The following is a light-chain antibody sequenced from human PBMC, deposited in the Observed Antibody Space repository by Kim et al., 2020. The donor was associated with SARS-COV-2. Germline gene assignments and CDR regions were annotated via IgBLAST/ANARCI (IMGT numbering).Light chain of an antibody. V-gene: IGKV3-20*01. Sequence: EIVLTQSPGTLSLSPGERATVSCRASQSVTSNYLAWYQQKPGQAPRLLIYAASSRASGIPDRFSASGSGTDFTLTISRLEPEDFVVYYCQQYGISPITFGQGTRLEIK. J-gene: IGKJ5*01. CDR3: QQYGISPIT. CDR1: QSVTSNY. CDR2: AAS.